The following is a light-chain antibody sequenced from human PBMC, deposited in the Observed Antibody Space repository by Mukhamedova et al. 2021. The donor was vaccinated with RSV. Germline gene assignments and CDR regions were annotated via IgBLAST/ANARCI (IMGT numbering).Light chain of an antibody. J-gene: IGKJ2*01. CDR2: TAS. CDR3: QQSYSAPYA. V-gene: IGKV1-39*01. Sequence: WYQRRVHGKAPNLLIYTASSLQSGVPSRFSGSGSGTDFTLTITTLHPEDFATYYCQQSYSAPYAFGQGTKLEIK.